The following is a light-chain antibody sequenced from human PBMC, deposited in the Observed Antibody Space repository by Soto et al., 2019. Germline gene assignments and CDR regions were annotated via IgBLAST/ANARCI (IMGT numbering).Light chain of an antibody. CDR3: QQYGTSPRT. Sequence: EIVLTQFPGTLSLSPGESATLXXRASQSVGSNYLAWYQQRPGQPPNFXIFGASHRAPDIPDRFSGSGSGADFTLTISRLEPEDFAVYYCQQYGTSPRTFGPGTRLEIK. CDR1: QSVGSNY. CDR2: GAS. J-gene: IGKJ5*01. V-gene: IGKV3-20*01.